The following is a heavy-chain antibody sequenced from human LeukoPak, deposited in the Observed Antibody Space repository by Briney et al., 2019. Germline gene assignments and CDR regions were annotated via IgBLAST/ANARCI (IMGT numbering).Heavy chain of an antibody. V-gene: IGHV3-7*01. CDR1: GFNSGNW. Sequence: GGSLRLSCAASGFNSGNWMSWVRQAPGQRLEWLANIKQDGIETYYLDSVKGRFTIPRDSARNSVYLQMNSLRADETAVYFCARFIASPGPDAFDIWGQGTLVTVSS. CDR2: IKQDGIET. J-gene: IGHJ3*02. CDR3: ARFIASPGPDAFDI. D-gene: IGHD6-13*01.